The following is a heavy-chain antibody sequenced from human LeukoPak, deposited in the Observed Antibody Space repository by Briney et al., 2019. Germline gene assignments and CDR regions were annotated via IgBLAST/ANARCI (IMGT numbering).Heavy chain of an antibody. CDR3: ARAERTAITHDY. J-gene: IGHJ4*02. D-gene: IGHD5-18*01. Sequence: ASVKVSCKASGYTFNTYGISWVRQAPGQGLEWMGWISAYNGHTDYAQNLQGRVTMTSDTSASTAYMELRSLTSDDTALYYCARAERTAITHDYWGQGTLVTVSS. V-gene: IGHV1-18*04. CDR1: GYTFNTYG. CDR2: ISAYNGHT.